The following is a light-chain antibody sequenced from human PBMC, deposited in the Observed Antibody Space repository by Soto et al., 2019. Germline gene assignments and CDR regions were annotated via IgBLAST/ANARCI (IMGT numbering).Light chain of an antibody. CDR3: QQYDSSPRT. CDR2: GAS. J-gene: IGKJ1*01. V-gene: IGKV3-20*01. Sequence: VLTQSPRTLSLAPGQRATLSCKASQSLRSTSLACYQQKPGQAPRLLIAGASTRAADVPDRFSVSGSGTDFTLTIGRLETEDLAVYYCQQYDSSPRTFGQGTKVDIK. CDR1: QSLRSTS.